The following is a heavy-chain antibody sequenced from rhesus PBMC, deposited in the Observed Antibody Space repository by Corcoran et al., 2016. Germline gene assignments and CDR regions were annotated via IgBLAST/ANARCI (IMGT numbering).Heavy chain of an antibody. V-gene: IGHV4-99*01. CDR2: ISSSSGTT. D-gene: IGHD6-25*01. J-gene: IGHJ4*01. Sequence: QVQLQESGPGLVKPSETLSLTCAVSGYSISSGYYWGWIRQPPGKGLEYIGYISSSSGTTYYNPSPKSRVTISKDTSKTQFSLTLSSVTAADTAVYYCARHRGGSDLDCWGQGVLVTVSS. CDR3: ARHRGGSDLDC. CDR1: GYSISSGYY.